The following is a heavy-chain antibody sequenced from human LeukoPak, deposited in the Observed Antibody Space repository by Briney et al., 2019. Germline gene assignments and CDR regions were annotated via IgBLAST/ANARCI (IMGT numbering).Heavy chain of an antibody. Sequence: WASVKVSCKASGYTFTSYGISWVRQAPGQGLEWMGWISAYNGNTNYAQKLQGRVTMTTDTSTSTAYMELRSLRSDDTAVYYCARDTAGDYYDSSGYSVYWGQGTLSPSPQ. V-gene: IGHV1-18*01. CDR3: ARDTAGDYYDSSGYSVY. CDR2: ISAYNGNT. CDR1: GYTFTSYG. D-gene: IGHD3-22*01. J-gene: IGHJ4*02.